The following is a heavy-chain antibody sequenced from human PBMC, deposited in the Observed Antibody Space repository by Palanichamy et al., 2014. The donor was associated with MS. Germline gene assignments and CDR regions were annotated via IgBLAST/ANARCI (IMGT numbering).Heavy chain of an antibody. CDR1: AFSFSSYW. CDR2: IKQDGSEK. J-gene: IGHJ5*01. CDR3: ARRVALGATGGWFDS. V-gene: IGHV3-7*03. D-gene: IGHD6-19*01. Sequence: EVRLVESGGNLVQSGGSLRLSCAASAFSFSSYWMTWVRQAPGKWLEWVANIKQDGSEKYYVDSVEGRFTISRDNGKNSLYLQMSNLRAEDTAVYFCARRVALGATGGWFDSWGQGTLVTVSS.